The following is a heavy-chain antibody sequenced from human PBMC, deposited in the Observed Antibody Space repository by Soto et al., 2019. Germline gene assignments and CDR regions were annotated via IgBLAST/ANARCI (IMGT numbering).Heavy chain of an antibody. Sequence: SETLSLTCTVSGGSISSGGYYWSWIRQHPGKGLEWIGYIYYSGSTYYNYYNPSLKSRVTISVDTSKNQFSLKLSSVTAAVTVVYYCAVDYYGSGRGAFDIWGQGTMVTVSS. CDR3: AVDYYGSGRGAFDI. J-gene: IGHJ3*02. D-gene: IGHD3-10*01. V-gene: IGHV4-31*03. CDR1: GGSISSGGYY. CDR2: IYYSGSTYYN.